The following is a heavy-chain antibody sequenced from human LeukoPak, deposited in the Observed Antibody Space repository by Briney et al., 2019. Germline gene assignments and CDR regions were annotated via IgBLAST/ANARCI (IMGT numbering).Heavy chain of an antibody. D-gene: IGHD2-2*01. V-gene: IGHV4-34*01. CDR1: GGSFSGYY. CDR2: INHSGST. J-gene: IGHJ5*02. Sequence: SETLSLTCGVYGGSFSGYYWSWIRQPPGKGLEWIGEINHSGSTNYNPSLKSRVTISVDTSKNQFSLKLSSVTAADTAVYYCARGVVPAAMATGGSVGFDPWGQGTLVTVSS. CDR3: ARGVVPAAMATGGSVGFDP.